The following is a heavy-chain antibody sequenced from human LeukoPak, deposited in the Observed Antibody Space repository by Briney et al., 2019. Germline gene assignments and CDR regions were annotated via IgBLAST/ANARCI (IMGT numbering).Heavy chain of an antibody. CDR2: ISSSSSTI. V-gene: IGHV3-48*02. CDR1: GGSISSYY. Sequence: TSETLSLTCTVSGGSISSYYWSWIRQPPGKELEWVSYISSSSSTIYYADSVKGRFTISRDNAKNSLYLQMTSLRDEDTAVYYCARDRWSQYYFDHWGQGTLVTVSS. CDR3: ARDRWSQYYFDH. D-gene: IGHD3-3*01. J-gene: IGHJ4*02.